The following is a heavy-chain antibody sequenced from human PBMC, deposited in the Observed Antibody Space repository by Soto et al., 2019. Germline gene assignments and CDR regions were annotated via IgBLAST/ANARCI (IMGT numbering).Heavy chain of an antibody. V-gene: IGHV3-74*01. D-gene: IGHD3-10*01. J-gene: IGHJ4*02. CDR3: ANGGYYGSGSFDY. CDR1: GFTFRSYW. CDR2: INSDGSST. Sequence: GESLKISCAASGFTFRSYWMHWVRQTPGKGLVWVSRINSDGSSTRYADSVKGRFTISRDNAKNTLYLQMNSLRAEDTAVYYCANGGYYGSGSFDYWGQGTLVTVSS.